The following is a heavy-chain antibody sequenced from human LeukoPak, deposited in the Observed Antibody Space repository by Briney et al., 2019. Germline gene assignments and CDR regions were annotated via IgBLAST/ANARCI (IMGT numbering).Heavy chain of an antibody. D-gene: IGHD3-10*02. CDR2: ISGSGDST. CDR1: GFTFSNYA. V-gene: IGHV3-23*01. CDR3: AELGITMIGGV. J-gene: IGHJ6*04. Sequence: GGSLRLSCAASGFTFSNYAMRWVRQAPGKGLKWVSGISGSGDSTYYADSVKGRFTISRDNAKNSLYLQMNSLRAEDTAVYYCAELGITMIGGVWGKGTTVTISS.